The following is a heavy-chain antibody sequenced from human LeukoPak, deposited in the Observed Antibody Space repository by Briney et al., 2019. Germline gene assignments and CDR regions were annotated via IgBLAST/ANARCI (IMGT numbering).Heavy chain of an antibody. V-gene: IGHV3-11*04. CDR3: ARDGGSAWFLDY. CDR1: GFTPSDNY. J-gene: IGHJ4*02. Sequence: GGSLSLSRAASGFTPSDNYMSWIRHAPGKGLEWVSYISSSGNTTKNADSVTGRFTITRDNAKNSLYLQMNSLRAEDTAVYYCARDGGSAWFLDYWGQGTLVTVSS. D-gene: IGHD6-19*01. CDR2: ISSSGNTT.